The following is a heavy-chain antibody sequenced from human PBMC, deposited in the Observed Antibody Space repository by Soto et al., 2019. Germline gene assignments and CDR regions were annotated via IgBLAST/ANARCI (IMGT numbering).Heavy chain of an antibody. CDR3: AKDTFAYCSGGSCLYYYGMDV. V-gene: IGHV3-30*18. D-gene: IGHD2-15*01. CDR1: GFIFNIYG. J-gene: IGHJ6*02. Sequence: QAQLVESGGGAVQPGRSLRLSCAAPGFIFNIYGMHWVRQAPGKGLEWVAVISYDGRSKYYADSVKGRFTVSRDNSNDTVYLQINSLGAEDPALVFCAKDTFAYCSGGSCLYYYGMDVWGQGTTVTVSS. CDR2: ISYDGRSK.